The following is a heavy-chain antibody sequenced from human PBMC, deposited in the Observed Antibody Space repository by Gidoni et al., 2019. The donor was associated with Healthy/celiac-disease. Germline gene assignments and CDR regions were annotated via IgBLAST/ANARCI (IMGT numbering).Heavy chain of an antibody. CDR1: GFTFSSYS. Sequence: EVQLVESGGGLVKPGGSLRLSCAAPGFTFSSYSMNWVRQAPGKGLEWVSSISSSSSYIYYADSVKGRFTISRDNAKNSLYLQMNSLRAEDTAVYYCARYCGGDCHAFDIWGQGTMVTVSS. V-gene: IGHV3-21*01. CDR3: ARYCGGDCHAFDI. CDR2: ISSSSSYI. J-gene: IGHJ3*02. D-gene: IGHD2-21*02.